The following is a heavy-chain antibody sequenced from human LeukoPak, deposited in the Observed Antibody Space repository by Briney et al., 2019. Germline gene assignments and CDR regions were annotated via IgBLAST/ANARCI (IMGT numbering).Heavy chain of an antibody. J-gene: IGHJ4*02. CDR2: ISAYNGNT. V-gene: IGHV1-18*01. CDR3: ARDRYCSSTSCYLDY. CDR1: GYTFTSYG. D-gene: IGHD2-2*01. Sequence: ASVKVSCKASGYTFTSYGISWVRQDPGQGLEWMGWISAYNGNTNYAQKLQGRVTMTTDTSTSTAYMELRSLRSDDTAVYYCARDRYCSSTSCYLDYWGQGTLVTVSS.